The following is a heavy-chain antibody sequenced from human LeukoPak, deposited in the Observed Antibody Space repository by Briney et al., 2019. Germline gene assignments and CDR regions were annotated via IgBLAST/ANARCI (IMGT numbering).Heavy chain of an antibody. J-gene: IGHJ6*02. CDR1: GGSISSYY. CDR3: ARAWYYYGMDV. Sequence: SETLSLTCTVSGGSISSYYWSWIRQPPGKGLEWIGYIYYSGSTNYNPSLKSRVTISVDTSKNQFSLKLSSVTAEDTAVYYCARAWYYYGMDVWGQGTTVTVSS. V-gene: IGHV4-59*01. CDR2: IYYSGST.